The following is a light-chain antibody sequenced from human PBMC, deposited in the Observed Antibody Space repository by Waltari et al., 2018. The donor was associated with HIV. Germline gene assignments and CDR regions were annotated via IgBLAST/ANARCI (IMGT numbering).Light chain of an antibody. Sequence: QSVLTQPPSVSGAPGQNVTVSCTGSSSNLGTNYAVHWYQFLPGEVPKLLIYGNTIRPAGVPGRFSGSSSGTSASLAITGLQPADEADYYCQSYDNTVNGWVFGGGTRVTV. CDR1: SSNLGTNYA. J-gene: IGLJ3*02. CDR2: GNT. V-gene: IGLV1-40*01. CDR3: QSYDNTVNGWV.